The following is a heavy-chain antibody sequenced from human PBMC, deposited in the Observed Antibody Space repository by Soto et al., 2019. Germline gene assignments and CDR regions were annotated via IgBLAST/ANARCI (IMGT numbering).Heavy chain of an antibody. CDR2: IYYSGST. V-gene: IGHV4-59*01. Sequence: SETLSLTCTVSGDSISAYSWSWIRQPPGKGLEWIGYIYYSGSTNYNPSLKSRVTISVDTSKNQFSLKLSSVTAADTAVYYCARLLRYFDFDPWGQGTLVTVSS. J-gene: IGHJ5*02. D-gene: IGHD3-9*01. CDR1: GDSISAYS. CDR3: ARLLRYFDFDP.